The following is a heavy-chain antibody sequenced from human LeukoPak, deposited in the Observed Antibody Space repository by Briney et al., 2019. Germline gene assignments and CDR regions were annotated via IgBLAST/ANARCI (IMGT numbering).Heavy chain of an antibody. V-gene: IGHV4-59*08. D-gene: IGHD5-18*01. Sequence: SETLSLTCTVSGGSISSYYWSWIRQPPGKGLEWIGYIYYSGSTNYNPSLKSRVTISEDTSKNQFSLKLSSVTAADTAVYYCAGIGYSYGYTIDYWGQGTLVTVSS. CDR2: IYYSGST. CDR3: AGIGYSYGYTIDY. J-gene: IGHJ4*02. CDR1: GGSISSYY.